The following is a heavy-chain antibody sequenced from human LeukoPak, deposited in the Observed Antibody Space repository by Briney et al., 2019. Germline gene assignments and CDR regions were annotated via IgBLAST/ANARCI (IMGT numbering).Heavy chain of an antibody. CDR2: IYHSGST. CDR1: GASISTSSYY. Sequence: PSETLSLTCTVSGASISTSSYYWACIRQPPGKGLEWIGSIYHSGSTDYTPSLKSRVSISVDTSKSQVSLKLTSVTAADTAVYYCARPSGGSGFDYWGQGTLVTVSS. V-gene: IGHV4-39*01. J-gene: IGHJ4*02. CDR3: ARPSGGSGFDY. D-gene: IGHD1-26*01.